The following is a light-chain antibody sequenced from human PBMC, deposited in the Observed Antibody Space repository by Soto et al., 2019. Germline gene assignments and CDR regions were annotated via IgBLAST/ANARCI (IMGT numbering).Light chain of an antibody. Sequence: DIQMIQSPSTLSASVGDRVTITCRASESISNWLAWYQQKPGKAPKLLIYDASSLESGVPSRFSGSGSGTEFTLTINSLQPDDFATFYCQQYDSYSPTFGQGTEVEIK. CDR3: QQYDSYSPT. CDR1: ESISNW. CDR2: DAS. J-gene: IGKJ1*01. V-gene: IGKV1-5*01.